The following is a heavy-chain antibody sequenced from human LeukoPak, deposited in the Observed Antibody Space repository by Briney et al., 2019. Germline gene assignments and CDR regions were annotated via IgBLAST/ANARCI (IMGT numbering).Heavy chain of an antibody. V-gene: IGHV4-59*08. J-gene: IGHJ4*02. CDR1: GGSISSYY. CDR2: IYYSGST. D-gene: IGHD4-17*01. CDR3: ARMTTVIGYFDY. Sequence: PSETLSLTCTVSGGSISSYYWSWIRQPPGKGLEWIGYIYYSGSTNYNPSLKSRVTISVDTSKNQFSLKLSSVTAADTAVYYCARMTTVIGYFDYWGQGTLVTVSS.